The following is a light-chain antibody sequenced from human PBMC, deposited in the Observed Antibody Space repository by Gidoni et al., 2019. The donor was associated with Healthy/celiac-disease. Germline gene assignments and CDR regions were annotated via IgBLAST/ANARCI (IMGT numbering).Light chain of an antibody. CDR2: WAS. V-gene: IGKV4-1*01. CDR3: QQYYSTPRT. J-gene: IGKJ1*01. CDR1: QSVLYSSNNKNY. Sequence: ILMTQSPDSLAVSLGERATINCKSSQSVLYSSNNKNYLAWYQQKPGQPPKLLIYWASTRESGVPDRFSGSGSGTDFTLTISSLQAEDVAVYYCQQYYSTPRTFGXGTKVEIK.